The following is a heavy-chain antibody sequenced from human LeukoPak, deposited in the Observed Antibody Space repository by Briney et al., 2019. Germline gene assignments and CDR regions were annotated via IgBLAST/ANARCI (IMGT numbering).Heavy chain of an antibody. V-gene: IGHV1-69*13. CDR2: IIPIFGTA. D-gene: IGHD3-10*01. CDR3: ARGEGIITMVTSYYYGMDV. J-gene: IGHJ6*02. CDR1: GYTFTSYG. Sequence: SVKVSCKASGYTFTSYGISWVRQAPGQGLEWMGGIIPIFGTANYAQKFQGRVTITADESTSTAYMELSILRSEDSAVYYCARGEGIITMVTSYYYGMDVWGQGTTVTVSS.